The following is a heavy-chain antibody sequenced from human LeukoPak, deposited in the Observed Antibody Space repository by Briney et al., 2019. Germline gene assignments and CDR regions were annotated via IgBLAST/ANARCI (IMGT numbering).Heavy chain of an antibody. CDR1: GGTFSSYA. V-gene: IGHV1-69*05. Sequence: SVKVSCKASGGTFSSYAISWVRQAPGQGLEWMGGIIPIFGTANYAQKFQGRVTITTDESTSTAYMELSSLRSEDTAVYYCAGDVNGGRGFDYWGQGTLVTVSS. J-gene: IGHJ4*02. D-gene: IGHD3-10*01. CDR2: IIPIFGTA. CDR3: AGDVNGGRGFDY.